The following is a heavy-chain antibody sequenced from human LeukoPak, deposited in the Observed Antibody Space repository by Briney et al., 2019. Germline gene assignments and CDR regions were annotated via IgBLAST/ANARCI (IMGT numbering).Heavy chain of an antibody. D-gene: IGHD5-18*01. CDR1: GFTFSSYA. CDR2: ISGSGGST. V-gene: IGHV3-23*01. CDR3: SKFDLDTEYY. J-gene: IGHJ4*02. Sequence: GGSLRLSCAASGFTFSSYAMSWVRQAQGKGLEWVSAISGSGGSTYYADSVKGRLTISRDNSKNTLYLQMNSLRAEDTAVYYCSKFDLDTEYYWGQGTLVTVSS.